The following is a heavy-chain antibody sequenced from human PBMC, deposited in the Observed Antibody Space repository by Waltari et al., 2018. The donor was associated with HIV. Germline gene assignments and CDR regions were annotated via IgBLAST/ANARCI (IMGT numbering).Heavy chain of an antibody. CDR3: TKGRRGALFGDE. CDR2: MNPDNGDA. CDR1: GYSFIDFD. J-gene: IGHJ4*02. D-gene: IGHD3-3*01. V-gene: IGHV1-8*02. Sequence: QVQLVQYVAEIKNPSASVRVSCRASGYSFIDFDINWVRRAPGRGLEWVGWMNPDNGDAGYGHKFKGRFTLTRDTTTDTAYMDVTNLKSEDTAIYYCTKGRRGALFGDEWGQGTLVTVSS.